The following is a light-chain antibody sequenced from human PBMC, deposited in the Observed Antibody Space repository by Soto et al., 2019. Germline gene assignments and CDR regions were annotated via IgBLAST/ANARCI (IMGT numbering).Light chain of an antibody. Sequence: QSVLTQPPSASGSPGQSVTISCTGTSSDVGGYNYVSWYQQHPGKAPKLMIYEVTKWPSGVPDRFSGSKSGNTASLTVSGLLAEDEADYYCSSHAGIINVVFGGGTKVTVL. J-gene: IGLJ3*02. CDR2: EVT. CDR1: SSDVGGYNY. CDR3: SSHAGIINVV. V-gene: IGLV2-8*01.